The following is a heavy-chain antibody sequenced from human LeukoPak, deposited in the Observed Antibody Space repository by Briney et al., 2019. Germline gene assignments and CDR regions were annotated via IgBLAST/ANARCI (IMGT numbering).Heavy chain of an antibody. CDR3: AKGSYYDSSGSFYFDY. CDR2: ISGSGDNT. Sequence: PGGSLRLSCAASGFAFSSYAMSWVRQAPGKGTEWVSGISGSGDNTYYADSVKGRFTISRDNSKNTLYVQVNSLGTEDTAAYYCAKGSYYDSSGSFYFDYWGQGTLVTVSS. CDR1: GFAFSSYA. J-gene: IGHJ4*02. D-gene: IGHD3-22*01. V-gene: IGHV3-23*01.